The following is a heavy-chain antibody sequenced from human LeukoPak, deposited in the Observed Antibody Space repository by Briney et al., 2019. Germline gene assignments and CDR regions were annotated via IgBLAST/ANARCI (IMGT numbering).Heavy chain of an antibody. V-gene: IGHV4-39*01. J-gene: IGHJ3*02. CDR2: IYYSGST. Sequence: KPSETLSLTCTVSGGSISSSSYYWGWIRQPPGKGLEWIGSIYYSGSTYYNPSLKSRVTISVDTSKNQFSLKLSSVTAADTAVYYCARQMYRGAFDIWGQGTMVTVSS. D-gene: IGHD3-10*01. CDR3: ARQMYRGAFDI. CDR1: GGSISSSSYY.